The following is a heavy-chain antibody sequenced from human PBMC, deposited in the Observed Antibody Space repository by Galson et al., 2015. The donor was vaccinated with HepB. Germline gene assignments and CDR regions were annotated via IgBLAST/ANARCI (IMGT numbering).Heavy chain of an antibody. V-gene: IGHV3-21*01. Sequence: SLRLSCAASGFTFSSYSMNWVRQAPGKGLEWVSSISSSSSYIYYADSVKGRFTISRDNAKNSLYLQMNSLRAEDTAVYYCARAFGDYVGGAFDIWGQGTMVTVSS. CDR1: GFTFSSYS. CDR3: ARAFGDYVGGAFDI. CDR2: ISSSSSYI. D-gene: IGHD4-17*01. J-gene: IGHJ3*02.